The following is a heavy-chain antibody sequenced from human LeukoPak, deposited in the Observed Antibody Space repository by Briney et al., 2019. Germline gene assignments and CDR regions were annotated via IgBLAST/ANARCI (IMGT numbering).Heavy chain of an antibody. J-gene: IGHJ3*02. CDR1: GFTFSGSA. D-gene: IGHD2-2*01. CDR3: ARVGRSAMPYDAFDI. CDR2: IRSKVNSYAT. V-gene: IGHV3-73*01. Sequence: GGSLRLSCAASGFTFSGSAMHWVRQASGKGLEWVGRIRSKVNSYATAYSASVKGRFTISRDDSKNTAYLQMNSLKTEDTAVYYCARVGRSAMPYDAFDIWGQGTMVTVSS.